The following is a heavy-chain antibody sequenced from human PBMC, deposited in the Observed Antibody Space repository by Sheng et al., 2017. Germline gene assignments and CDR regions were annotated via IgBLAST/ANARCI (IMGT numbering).Heavy chain of an antibody. D-gene: IGHD2-2*02. J-gene: IGHJ6*03. CDR2: ISGSGGST. CDR1: GFTFSSYA. V-gene: IGHV3-23*01. CDR3: AKDVGCSSTSCYIRNFYMDV. Sequence: EVQLLESGGGLVQPGGSLRLSCAASGFTFSSYAMSWVRQAPGKGLEWVSAISGSGGSTYYADSVKGRFTISRDNSKNTLYLQMNSLRAEDTAVYYCAKDVGCSSTSCYIRNFYMDVWGQGTTVTVSS.